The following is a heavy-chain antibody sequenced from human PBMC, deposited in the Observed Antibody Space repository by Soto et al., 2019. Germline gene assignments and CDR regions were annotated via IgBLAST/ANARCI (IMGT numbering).Heavy chain of an antibody. V-gene: IGHV3-30*18. J-gene: IGHJ4*02. CDR2: ISYDGSNK. CDR3: AKDIDSSGYRVYYFDY. D-gene: IGHD3-22*01. Sequence: GGSLRLSCAASGFTFSSYGMHWVRQAPGKGLEWVAVISYDGSNKYYADSVKGRFTISRDNSKNTLYLQMNSLRAEDTAVYYCAKDIDSSGYRVYYFDYWGQGTLVTVSS. CDR1: GFTFSSYG.